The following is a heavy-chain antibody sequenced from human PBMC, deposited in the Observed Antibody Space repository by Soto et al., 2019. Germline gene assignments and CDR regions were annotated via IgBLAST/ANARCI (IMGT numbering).Heavy chain of an antibody. CDR1: GGTFSSYT. CDR2: IIPILGIA. D-gene: IGHD3-3*01. J-gene: IGHJ4*02. V-gene: IGHV1-69*02. CDR3: ARGGSITIFGVVTNRPYYFDY. Sequence: SVKVSCKASGGTFSSYTISWVRQAPGQGLEWMGRIIPILGIANYAQKFQGRVTITADKSTSTAYMELSSLRSEDTAVYYCARGGSITIFGVVTNRPYYFDYWGQGTLVTVSS.